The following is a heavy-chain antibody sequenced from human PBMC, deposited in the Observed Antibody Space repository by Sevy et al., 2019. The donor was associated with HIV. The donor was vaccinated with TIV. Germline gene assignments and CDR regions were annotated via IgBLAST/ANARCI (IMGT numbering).Heavy chain of an antibody. Sequence: SETLSLTCTASGGSISSYYWSWIRQPPGKGLEWIGYIYYSGSTNYNPSLKSRVTISADTSKNKYSLKLSSVTAADTALYYCASKGDGYNRYYYMDVWGKGTTVTVSS. D-gene: IGHD5-12*01. CDR3: ASKGDGYNRYYYMDV. J-gene: IGHJ6*03. V-gene: IGHV4-59*01. CDR1: GGSISSYY. CDR2: IYYSGST.